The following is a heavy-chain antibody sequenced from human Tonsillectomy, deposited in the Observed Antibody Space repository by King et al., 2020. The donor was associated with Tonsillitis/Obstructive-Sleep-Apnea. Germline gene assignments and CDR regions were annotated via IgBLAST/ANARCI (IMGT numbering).Heavy chain of an antibody. V-gene: IGHV4-59*01. CDR3: ARDMVLEAGGDAFDI. J-gene: IGHJ3*02. D-gene: IGHD2-8*01. CDR2: IYYSESA. Sequence: QLQESGPGLVKPSETLSLTCTVSGGSISSYYWSWIQQPPGKGLEWIGYIYYSESANYNPSLKSRVTISVDTSKNQFSLKLSSVTAADTAVYYCARDMVLEAGGDAFDIWGQGTMVTVSS. CDR1: GGSISSYY.